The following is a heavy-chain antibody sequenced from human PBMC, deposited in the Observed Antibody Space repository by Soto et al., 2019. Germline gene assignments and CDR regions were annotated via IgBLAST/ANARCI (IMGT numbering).Heavy chain of an antibody. Sequence: PGGSLRLSCAASGFTFSSFALSWVRQAPGKGLEWVSAISGSGGSTYYADSVKGRFTISRDNSKNTLYLQMNSLRAEDTAVYYCAKRRYYDILTGYSDFDYWGQGT. CDR2: ISGSGGST. D-gene: IGHD3-9*01. CDR3: AKRRYYDILTGYSDFDY. V-gene: IGHV3-23*01. J-gene: IGHJ4*02. CDR1: GFTFSSFA.